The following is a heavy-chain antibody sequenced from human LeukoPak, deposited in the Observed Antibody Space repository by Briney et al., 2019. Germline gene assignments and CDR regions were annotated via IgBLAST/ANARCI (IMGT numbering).Heavy chain of an antibody. CDR1: GYTFTRYY. CDR3: ARGGQQLVREIDY. CDR2: INPSGGST. V-gene: IGHV1-46*01. Sequence: ASVKVSCKASGYTFTRYYMHWVRQAPGQGLEWMGIINPSGGSTTYAQKFKGRVTMTSDTSTGTVYMEVSSLSSEDTAVYHCARGGQQLVREIDYWGQGTLVTVSS. D-gene: IGHD6-13*01. J-gene: IGHJ4*02.